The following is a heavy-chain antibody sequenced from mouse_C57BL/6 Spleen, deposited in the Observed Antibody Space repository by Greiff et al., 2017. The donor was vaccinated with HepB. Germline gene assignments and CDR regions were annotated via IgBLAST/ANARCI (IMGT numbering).Heavy chain of an antibody. V-gene: IGHV1-20*01. Sequence: EVKLVESGPELVKPGDSVKISCKASGYSFTGYFMNWVMQSHGKSLEWIGRINPYNGDTFYNQKFKGKATLTVDKSSSTAHMELRSLTSEDSAVYYCARPTTVVADWYFDVWGTGTTVTVSS. D-gene: IGHD1-1*01. J-gene: IGHJ1*03. CDR3: ARPTTVVADWYFDV. CDR1: GYSFTGYF. CDR2: INPYNGDT.